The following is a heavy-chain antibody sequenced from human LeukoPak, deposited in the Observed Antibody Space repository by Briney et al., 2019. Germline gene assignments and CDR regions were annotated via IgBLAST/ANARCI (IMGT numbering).Heavy chain of an antibody. D-gene: IGHD6-6*01. CDR2: LSGSGAST. CDR1: GFTFSNYA. V-gene: IGHV3-23*01. CDR3: AKDHLSSSFYFFYMGA. Sequence: GGSLRLSCAASGFTFSNYALSWVRQAPGRGLEWVSALSGSGASTYYADSVRGRFTISRDNSKDTLDLQMNSLRAEDTAVYYCAKDHLSSSFYFFYMGAWGKGTTVTVSS. J-gene: IGHJ6*03.